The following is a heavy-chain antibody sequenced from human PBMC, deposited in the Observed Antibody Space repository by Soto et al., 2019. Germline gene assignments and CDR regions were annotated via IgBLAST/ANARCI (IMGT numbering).Heavy chain of an antibody. J-gene: IGHJ6*02. CDR1: GGSISSSSYY. Sequence: QLQLQESGPGLVKPSETLSLTCTVSGGSISSSSYYWGWIRQPPGKGLEWIGSIYYSGSTYYNPSLKSRVTISVDTSKNQFSLKLSSVTAADTAVYYCASAQWLIKNYYYYGMDVWGQGTTVTVSS. CDR3: ASAQWLIKNYYYYGMDV. D-gene: IGHD6-19*01. CDR2: IYYSGST. V-gene: IGHV4-39*01.